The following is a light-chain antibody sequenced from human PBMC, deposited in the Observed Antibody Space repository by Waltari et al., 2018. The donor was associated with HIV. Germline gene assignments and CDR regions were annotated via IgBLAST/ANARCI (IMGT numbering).Light chain of an antibody. CDR1: DIGRQH. J-gene: IGLJ1*01. Sequence: SYVLTQPPSVSVAPGETARLTCGGSDIGRQHVHWYQQKSAPAPLLVIYDDRRRPSGIPARLSGSNSGNTATLTISRVEGADEADYYCQVWENSRDQSFGPGTRVTV. V-gene: IGLV3-21*01. CDR3: QVWENSRDQS. CDR2: DDR.